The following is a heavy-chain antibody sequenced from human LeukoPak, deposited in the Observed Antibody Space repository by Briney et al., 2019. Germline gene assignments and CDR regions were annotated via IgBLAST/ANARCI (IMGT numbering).Heavy chain of an antibody. J-gene: IGHJ4*02. CDR2: ISGYNGNT. CDR3: ARGRVRRVIIRQYYFDY. D-gene: IGHD3-10*01. V-gene: IGHV1-18*01. Sequence: ASVKVSCKASGYTFTSFGISWVRQAPGQGLEWMGWISGYNGNTHHAQKLQGRVTMTTDTSTSTAYMELRSLKSDDTAVYYCARGRVRRVIIRQYYFDYWGQGTLVTVSS. CDR1: GYTFTSFG.